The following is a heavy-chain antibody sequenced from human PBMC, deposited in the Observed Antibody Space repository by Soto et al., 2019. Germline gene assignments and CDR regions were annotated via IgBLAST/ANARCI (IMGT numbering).Heavy chain of an antibody. CDR3: ARAYCSGGSCYSTYYYYYMDV. CDR2: INPSGGST. V-gene: IGHV1-46*03. J-gene: IGHJ6*03. D-gene: IGHD2-15*01. CDR1: GYTFTSYY. Sequence: ASVKVSCKASGYTFTSYYMHWVRQAPGQGLEWMGIINPSGGSTSYAQKFQGRVTMTRDTSTSTVYMELSSLRSEDTAVYYCARAYCSGGSCYSTYYYYYMDVWGKGTTVTVSS.